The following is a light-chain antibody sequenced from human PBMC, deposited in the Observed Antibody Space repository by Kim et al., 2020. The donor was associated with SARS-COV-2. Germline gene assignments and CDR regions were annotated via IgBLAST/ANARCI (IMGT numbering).Light chain of an antibody. V-gene: IGKV3-11*01. CDR1: QSVSSY. CDR3: QQRSNWPPIT. CDR2: DAS. J-gene: IGKJ5*01. Sequence: EIVLTQSPATLSLSPGERATLSCRASQSVSSYLAWYQQKPGQAPRLLIYDASNRATGIPARFSGSGSGTDFTLTISSLEAEDFAVYYWQQRSNWPPITFGQGTRLEIK.